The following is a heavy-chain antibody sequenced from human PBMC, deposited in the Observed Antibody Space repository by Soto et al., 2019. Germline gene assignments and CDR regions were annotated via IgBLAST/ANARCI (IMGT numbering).Heavy chain of an antibody. CDR3: ATNSLPNSKIPTYCSGGSCYSRIAGELND. V-gene: IGHV3-33*01. CDR2: IWYDGSNK. Sequence: SLRLSCAASGFTFSSYGMHWVRQAPGKGLEWVAVIWYDGSNKYYADSVKGRFTISRDNSKNTLYLQMNSLRAEDTAVYYCATNSLPNSKIPTYCSGGSCYSRIAGELNDWGQGTLVSLSS. D-gene: IGHD2-15*01. CDR1: GFTFSSYG. J-gene: IGHJ4*02.